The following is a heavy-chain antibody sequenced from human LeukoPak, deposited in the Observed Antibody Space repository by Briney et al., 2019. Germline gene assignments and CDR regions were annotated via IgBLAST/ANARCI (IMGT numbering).Heavy chain of an antibody. CDR3: ANGGDFYYFDY. J-gene: IGHJ4*02. D-gene: IGHD2/OR15-2a*01. CDR1: GYSISGGYY. Sequence: PSETLSLTCAVSGYSISGGYYWGWIRQPPGKGLEWSGSIYHSGSTYYNPSLKSRVTISVDTSKTQFSLKLSSVTAADTAVYSCANGGDFYYFDYWGQGTLVTVSS. V-gene: IGHV4-38-2*01. CDR2: IYHSGST.